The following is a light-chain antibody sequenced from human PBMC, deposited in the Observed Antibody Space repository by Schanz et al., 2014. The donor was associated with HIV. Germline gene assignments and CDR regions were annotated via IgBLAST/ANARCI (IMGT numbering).Light chain of an antibody. Sequence: NFMLTQPHSVSESPGKTVTISCTRSSGSTASNYVQGYQQRPGSAPTTGIYEDNQRPSGVPDRFSGSIDSSSNSASLTISGLRTEDEGDYYCQSSDDINPGVFGGGTKVTVL. CDR3: QSSDDINPGV. CDR1: SGSTASNY. J-gene: IGLJ3*02. V-gene: IGLV6-57*04. CDR2: EDN.